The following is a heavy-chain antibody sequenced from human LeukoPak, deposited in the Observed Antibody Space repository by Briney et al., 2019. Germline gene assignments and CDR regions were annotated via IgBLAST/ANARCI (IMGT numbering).Heavy chain of an antibody. CDR3: VRNYDSSAYPDAFDI. Sequence: GGSLRLSCAASGFTFSNSWMYWVRQAPGKGLVWISRINSDGSSTHYADSVKGRFTISRDNAKNTLYLQMNSLRADDTAVYYCVRNYDSSAYPDAFDIWGQGTMVTVSS. J-gene: IGHJ3*02. V-gene: IGHV3-74*01. CDR2: INSDGSST. D-gene: IGHD3-22*01. CDR1: GFTFSNSW.